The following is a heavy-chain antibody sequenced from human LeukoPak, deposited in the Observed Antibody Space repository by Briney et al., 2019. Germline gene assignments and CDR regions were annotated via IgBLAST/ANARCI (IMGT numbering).Heavy chain of an antibody. Sequence: GGSLRLSCAASGFTLSDYAVHWVRQPPVKGLEWVTLISYDGSKRYYADSVKGRFTISRDNSRNAVYLEMNSLRPEDTAVYYCARDLRRVGTESRDIVATIFLWVPLGAFDIWGQGTMVTVSS. V-gene: IGHV3-30-3*01. CDR3: ARDLRRVGTESRDIVATIFLWVPLGAFDI. CDR2: ISYDGSKR. J-gene: IGHJ3*02. CDR1: GFTLSDYA. D-gene: IGHD5-12*01.